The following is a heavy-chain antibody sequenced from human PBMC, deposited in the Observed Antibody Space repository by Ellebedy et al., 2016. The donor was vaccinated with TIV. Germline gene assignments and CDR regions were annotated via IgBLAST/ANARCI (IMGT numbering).Heavy chain of an antibody. CDR1: GFTISNNY. CDR2: LHSGGTT. CDR3: ARAPTVTSVFDC. J-gene: IGHJ4*02. Sequence: GGSLRLXCAASGFTISNNYMSWVRQAPGKGLEWVAILHSGGTTFYADSVKGRFTISRDSSKNTLYLRMNSLRVEDTAVYYCARAPTVTSVFDCWGQGTLVTVSS. V-gene: IGHV3-53*01. D-gene: IGHD4-17*01.